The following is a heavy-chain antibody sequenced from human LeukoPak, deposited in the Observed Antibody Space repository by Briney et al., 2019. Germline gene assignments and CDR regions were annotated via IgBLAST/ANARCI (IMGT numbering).Heavy chain of an antibody. D-gene: IGHD1-26*01. CDR2: ISGSGGST. Sequence: GGSLRLSCAASGFTFSSYAMSWVRQAPGKGLEWVSAISGSGGSTYYADSVKGRFTISRDNPKNTLYLQVNSLRAEDTAVYYCAKDLIVGATRYYFDYWGQGTLVTVSS. CDR1: GFTFSSYA. J-gene: IGHJ4*02. CDR3: AKDLIVGATRYYFDY. V-gene: IGHV3-23*01.